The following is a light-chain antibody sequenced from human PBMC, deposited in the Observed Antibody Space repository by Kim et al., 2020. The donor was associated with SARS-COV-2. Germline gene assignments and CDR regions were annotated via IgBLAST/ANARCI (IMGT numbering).Light chain of an antibody. V-gene: IGLV2-14*04. CDR2: DVS. J-gene: IGLJ2*01. Sequence: SITISCTGTSNDIGGYNYVSWYQQHPGKAPKLIIYDVSKRPSGVSNRFSGSKSGNTASLTISGLQAEDEADYYCCSYTSNNTPHVVFGGGTKLTVL. CDR1: SNDIGGYNY. CDR3: CSYTSNNTPHVV.